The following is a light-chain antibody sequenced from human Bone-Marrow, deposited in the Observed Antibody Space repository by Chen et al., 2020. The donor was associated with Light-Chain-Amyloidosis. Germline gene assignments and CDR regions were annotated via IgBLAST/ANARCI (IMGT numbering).Light chain of an antibody. Sequence: SYVLTQPSPVSVAPGQTATLACGGNNIGSTSVHWYQQTPGQAPLLDVYDDSDRPSGIPERLSGSNSGNTATLTISRVEAGDEADYYCQVWDRSSDRPVFGGGTKLTVL. V-gene: IGLV3-21*02. CDR2: DDS. CDR3: QVWDRSSDRPV. J-gene: IGLJ3*02. CDR1: NIGSTS.